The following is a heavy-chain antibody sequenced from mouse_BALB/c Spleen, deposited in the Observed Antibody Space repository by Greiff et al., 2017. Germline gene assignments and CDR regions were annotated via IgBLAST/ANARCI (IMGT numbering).Heavy chain of an antibody. CDR1: GFNIKDTY. V-gene: IGHV14-3*02. D-gene: IGHD1-1*01. CDR2: IDPANGNT. CDR3: AIYYYGSRYYYAMDY. Sequence: EVQLQQSGAELVKPGASVKLSCTASGFNIKDTYMHWVKQRPEQGLEWIGRIDPANGNTKYDPKFQGKATITADTSSNTAYLQLSSLTSEDTAVYYCAIYYYGSRYYYAMDYWGQGTSVTVSS. J-gene: IGHJ4*01.